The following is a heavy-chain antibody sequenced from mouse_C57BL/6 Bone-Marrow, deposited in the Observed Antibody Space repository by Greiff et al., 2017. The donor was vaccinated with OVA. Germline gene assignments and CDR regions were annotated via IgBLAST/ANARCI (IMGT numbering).Heavy chain of an antibody. Sequence: EVQLVESGGGLVQPKGSLKLSCAASGFTFNTYAMHWVRQAPGQGLEWVARIRSKSSNYATYYADSVKDRFTISRDDSQSMLYLQMNNLKTEDTAMYYCVRYGNYLYYFDYWGQGTTLTVSS. CDR2: IRSKSSNYAT. CDR3: VRYGNYLYYFDY. CDR1: GFTFNTYA. J-gene: IGHJ2*01. V-gene: IGHV10-3*01. D-gene: IGHD2-10*02.